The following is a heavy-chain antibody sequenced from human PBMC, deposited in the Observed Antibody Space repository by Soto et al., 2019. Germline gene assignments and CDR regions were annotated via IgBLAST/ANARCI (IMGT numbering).Heavy chain of an antibody. CDR2: IRTNAEGGTT. D-gene: IGHD6-19*01. V-gene: IGHV3-15*01. Sequence: VQLVESGGGLVKPGESLRLSCAASGLIVSNAWMNWVRQAPGKGLEWVGLIRTNAEGGTTEYAAPVKGRFTISRDDSKNTVYLQMSSLTTEDTAVYFCTDMPVAVSGDYWGQGTLVTVSS. CDR1: GLIVSNAW. CDR3: TDMPVAVSGDY. J-gene: IGHJ4*02.